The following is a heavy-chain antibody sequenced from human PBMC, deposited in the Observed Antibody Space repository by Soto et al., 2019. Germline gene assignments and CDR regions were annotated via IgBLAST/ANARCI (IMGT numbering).Heavy chain of an antibody. D-gene: IGHD6-19*01. CDR2: IYWDDDK. V-gene: IGHV2-5*02. CDR1: GFSLSTSGVG. CDR3: AHRLPNSSGWWVFDY. Sequence: QITLKESGPTLVKPTQTLTLTCTFSGFSLSTSGVGVGWIRQPPGKALEWLALIYWDDDKRYSPSLKSRLTITKDTSKNQVVLTMTNMDPVDTATYYRAHRLPNSSGWWVFDYWGQGTLVTVSS. J-gene: IGHJ4*02.